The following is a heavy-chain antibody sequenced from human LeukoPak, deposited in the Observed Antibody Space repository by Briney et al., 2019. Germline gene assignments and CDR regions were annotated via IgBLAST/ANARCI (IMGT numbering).Heavy chain of an antibody. J-gene: IGHJ4*02. Sequence: GGSLRLSCAASGFTFSSYAMTWVRQAPGKGLEWVSAISGGGGGTYYADSVKGRFTISRDNSMNTVYVQMNSLRAEDTAVYYCAKMGGYDYVWGSYRLDYWGQGTLVTVSS. CDR2: ISGGGGGT. CDR1: GFTFSSYA. D-gene: IGHD3-16*02. CDR3: AKMGGYDYVWGSYRLDY. V-gene: IGHV3-23*01.